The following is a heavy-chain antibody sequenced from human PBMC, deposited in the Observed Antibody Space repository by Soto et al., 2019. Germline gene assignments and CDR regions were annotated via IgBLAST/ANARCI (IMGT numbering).Heavy chain of an antibody. CDR1: GYTFSGYW. Sequence: EVQLVQSGAEVKKPGESLKISCKGSGYTFSGYWIGWVRQMSGKGLEWMGIIYPGDSDARYSPSFQGQVTISADESITTAYLQCDSLKASDTAIYYCVVQQKLPWVNAWGQGTLVTVSS. CDR3: VVQQKLPWVNA. V-gene: IGHV5-51*01. J-gene: IGHJ5*02. D-gene: IGHD1-1*01. CDR2: IYPGDSDA.